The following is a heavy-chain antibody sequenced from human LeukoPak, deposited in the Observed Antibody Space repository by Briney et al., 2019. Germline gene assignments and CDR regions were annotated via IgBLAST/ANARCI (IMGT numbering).Heavy chain of an antibody. CDR3: ARGSIWFDP. CDR1: GGSIRRYF. J-gene: IGHJ5*02. D-gene: IGHD3-3*02. Sequence: MSSETLSLTCTVSGGSIRRYFWSWIRQPPGKGLEWIGYIYYSGSTDSNPSLKSRVTISVDTSKNQFSLKLISVTAADTAVYYCARGSIWFDPWGQGTLVTVSS. CDR2: IYYSGST. V-gene: IGHV4-59*01.